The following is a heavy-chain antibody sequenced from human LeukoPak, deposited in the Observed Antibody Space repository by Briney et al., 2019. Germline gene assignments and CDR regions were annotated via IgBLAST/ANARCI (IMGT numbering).Heavy chain of an antibody. Sequence: PSETLSLTCTVSGGSISSSYWSWIRQPPGKGLEWIGYIYYSGSTNYNPSLKSRVTISVDTSKNQFSLKLSSVTAADTAVYYCARHIVVVPAAISPNWFDPWGQGTLVTVSS. CDR2: IYYSGST. J-gene: IGHJ5*02. CDR3: ARHIVVVPAAISPNWFDP. CDR1: GGSISSSY. D-gene: IGHD2-2*02. V-gene: IGHV4-59*08.